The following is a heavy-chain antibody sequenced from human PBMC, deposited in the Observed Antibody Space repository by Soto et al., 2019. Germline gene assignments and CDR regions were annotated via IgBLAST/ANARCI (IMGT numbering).Heavy chain of an antibody. J-gene: IGHJ4*02. Sequence: QVQLQESGPRLVKPSETLSLTCSVSGSSFSNFYWSWIRQPAGKGLEWIGRIYTSGATTYNPSLRIPVTMSGNTSPPKLSPSAGSVTASDTSVYVCARGGIQSSYAFAYWGPGILVTVSS. V-gene: IGHV4-4*07. CDR1: GSSFSNFY. CDR2: IYTSGAT. CDR3: ARGGIQSSYAFAY. D-gene: IGHD1-1*01.